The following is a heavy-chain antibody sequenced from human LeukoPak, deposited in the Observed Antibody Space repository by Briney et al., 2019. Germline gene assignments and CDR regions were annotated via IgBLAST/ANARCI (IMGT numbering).Heavy chain of an antibody. CDR3: ARDRVGSSWSEFDY. CDR1: GFTFSRHV. CDR2: INNNGNSA. Sequence: GRSLRLSCAASGFTFSRHVMHWVRQAPGKGLEYVSTINNNGNSASYANSVKGRFTISRDNSKNTLYLQLSSLRAEDMAVYYCARDRVGSSWSEFDYWGQGTLVTVSS. J-gene: IGHJ4*02. D-gene: IGHD6-13*01. V-gene: IGHV3-64*01.